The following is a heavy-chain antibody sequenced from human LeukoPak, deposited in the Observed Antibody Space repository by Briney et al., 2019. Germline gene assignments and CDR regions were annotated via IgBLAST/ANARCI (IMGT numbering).Heavy chain of an antibody. CDR3: ARDKGYSSSWFAQVFDY. D-gene: IGHD6-13*01. CDR2: INPNSGGT. Sequence: ASVKVSCKASGYTFTGYYMHWVRQAPGQGLEWMGWINPNSGGTNYAQKFQGRVTMTRDTSISTAYMELRSLRSDDTAVYYCARDKGYSSSWFAQVFDYWGQGTLVTVSS. CDR1: GYTFTGYY. V-gene: IGHV1-2*02. J-gene: IGHJ4*02.